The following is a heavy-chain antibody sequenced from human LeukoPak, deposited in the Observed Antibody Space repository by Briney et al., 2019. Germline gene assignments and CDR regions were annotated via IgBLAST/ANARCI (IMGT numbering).Heavy chain of an antibody. CDR1: NGPINTYQ. D-gene: IGHD6-13*01. Sequence: AETLSLTCTVSNGPINTYQWSWIRQPPGKGLEWIGNIHYSGSANYNPSLKSRVIISVDTSKNQLSLKLSSVTAADTAVYYCARVSPWRRYGEAAGINYWGQGTLVTVSS. J-gene: IGHJ4*02. CDR3: ARVSPWRRYGEAAGINY. V-gene: IGHV4-59*12. CDR2: IHYSGSA.